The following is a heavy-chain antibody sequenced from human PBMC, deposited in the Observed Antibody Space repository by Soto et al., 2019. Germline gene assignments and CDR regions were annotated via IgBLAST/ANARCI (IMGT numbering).Heavy chain of an antibody. CDR3: AREAGYCSRTSCYRRAFDT. J-gene: IGHJ3*02. CDR1: GFTFSGNW. Sequence: EVQLVESGGYVVQPGGSLSLSCAASGFTFSGNWMHWVRQVPGKGLEWVSSINTDGGSSAYADSVKGRFAISRDNAKNTLYLQMNGLRAEDTAVYYCAREAGYCSRTSCYRRAFDTWGQGTTVTVSS. D-gene: IGHD2-2*01. V-gene: IGHV3-74*03. CDR2: INTDGGSS.